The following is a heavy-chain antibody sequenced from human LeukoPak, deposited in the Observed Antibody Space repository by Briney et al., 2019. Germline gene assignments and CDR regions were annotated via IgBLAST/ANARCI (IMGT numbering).Heavy chain of an antibody. V-gene: IGHV3-7*01. CDR3: ATGRYCSGGSCSKYYYYMDV. J-gene: IGHJ6*03. Sequence: GGSLRLSCAASGFTFSTYWMSWVRQAPGKGLEWVADIKQDGSEKYYVDSVKGRFTISRDNAKNSLYLQMNSLSAEDTAVYYCATGRYCSGGSCSKYYYYMDVWGKGTTVTVSS. D-gene: IGHD2-15*01. CDR1: GFTFSTYW. CDR2: IKQDGSEK.